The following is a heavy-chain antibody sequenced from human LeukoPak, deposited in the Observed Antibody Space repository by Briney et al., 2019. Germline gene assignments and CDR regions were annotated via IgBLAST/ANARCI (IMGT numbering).Heavy chain of an antibody. V-gene: IGHV1-46*01. CDR1: GYTFTSYY. CDR2: INPSGGST. Sequence: ASVTVSCKASGYTFTSYYMHWVRQAPGQGLEWMGIINPSGGSTSYAQKFQGRVTMTRDMSTSTVYMELSSLRSEDTAVYYCARSTMVRGVPSWFDPWGQGTLVTVSS. D-gene: IGHD3-10*01. CDR3: ARSTMVRGVPSWFDP. J-gene: IGHJ5*02.